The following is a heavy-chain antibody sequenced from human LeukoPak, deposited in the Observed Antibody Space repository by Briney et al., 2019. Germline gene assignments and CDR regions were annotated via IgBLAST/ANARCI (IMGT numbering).Heavy chain of an antibody. V-gene: IGHV1-2*02. Sequence: AASVRVSCKASGYTFTGYYMHWVRQAPGQGLEWMGWINPNSGGTNYAQKFQGRVTMTRDTSISTAYMELSRLRSDDTAVYYCARGYSYGYTFYYFDYWGQGTLVTVSS. CDR3: ARGYSYGYTFYYFDY. J-gene: IGHJ4*02. D-gene: IGHD5-18*01. CDR2: INPNSGGT. CDR1: GYTFTGYY.